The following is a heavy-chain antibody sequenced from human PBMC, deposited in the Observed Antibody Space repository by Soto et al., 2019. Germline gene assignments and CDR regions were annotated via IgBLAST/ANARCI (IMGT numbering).Heavy chain of an antibody. V-gene: IGHV4-59*01. Sequence: SETLSLTCTISRGSIGSYYWRWIRQPPGKGLEWIGYIYYSGSTNYTPSLTSPVTISVDTSKNQFSLQLSSVTAADTAVYYCARDSDSYGYDYWGQGTLVTVS. J-gene: IGHJ4*02. CDR1: RGSIGSYY. CDR3: ARDSDSYGYDY. CDR2: IYYSGST. D-gene: IGHD5-18*01.